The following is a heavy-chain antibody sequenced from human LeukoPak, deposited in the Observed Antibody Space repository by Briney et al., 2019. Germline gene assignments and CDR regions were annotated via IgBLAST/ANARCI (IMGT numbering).Heavy chain of an antibody. CDR3: ARGFRTGTLPFYYYYYYMDV. Sequence: ASVKVSCKASGYTFTSYDINWVRQATGQGLEWMGWMNPNSGNTGYAQKFQGRVTITRNTSISTAYMELSSLRSEDTAVYYCARGFRTGTLPFYYYYYYMDVWGKGTTVTVSS. D-gene: IGHD3/OR15-3a*01. J-gene: IGHJ6*03. CDR1: GYTFTSYD. CDR2: MNPNSGNT. V-gene: IGHV1-8*03.